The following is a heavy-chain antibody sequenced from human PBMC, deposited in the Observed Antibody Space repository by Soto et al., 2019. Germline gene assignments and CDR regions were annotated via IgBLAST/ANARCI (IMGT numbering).Heavy chain of an antibody. Sequence: SETLSLTCTGSDGSISSGAYYWSWIRQHPGKGLEWIGYIYYNGSPYYNPSLGGRVTISVDPSNSQFSLELRSVTAADTAVYYRAPQNSYSSGSYNFVFWGPGTLVTVSS. CDR1: DGSISSGAYY. D-gene: IGHD6-19*01. CDR3: APQNSYSSGSYNFVF. CDR2: IYYNGSP. V-gene: IGHV4-31*03. J-gene: IGHJ4*02.